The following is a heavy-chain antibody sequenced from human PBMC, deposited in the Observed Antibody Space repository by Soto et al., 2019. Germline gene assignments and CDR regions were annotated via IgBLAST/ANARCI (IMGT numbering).Heavy chain of an antibody. CDR3: ARQIYDSDTGPNFQYYFDS. V-gene: IGHV5-10-1*01. CDR1: GYSFAGYW. CDR2: IDPSDSQT. Sequence: PGESLKISCKRSGYSFAGYWITWVRQKPGKGLEWMGRIDPSDSQTYYSPSFRGHVTISATKSITTVFLQWSSLRASDTAMYYCARQIYDSDTGPNFQYYFDSWGQGTLVTVSS. D-gene: IGHD3-22*01. J-gene: IGHJ4*02.